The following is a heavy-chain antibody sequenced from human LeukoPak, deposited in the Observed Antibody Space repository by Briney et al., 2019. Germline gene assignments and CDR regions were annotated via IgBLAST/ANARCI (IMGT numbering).Heavy chain of an antibody. V-gene: IGHV3-23*01. CDR1: GFSFNSYA. CDR2: ISGSGGST. J-gene: IGHJ4*02. CDR3: AKGYCTSSTCYRFDC. Sequence: GGSLRLSCAASGFSFNSYALSWVRQAPGKGLEWVSVISGSGGSTNYADSVKGRFTISRDNSKNTLYLQMNSLRAEDTAVYFCAKGYCTSSTCYRFDCWGQGTLVTVSS. D-gene: IGHD2/OR15-2a*01.